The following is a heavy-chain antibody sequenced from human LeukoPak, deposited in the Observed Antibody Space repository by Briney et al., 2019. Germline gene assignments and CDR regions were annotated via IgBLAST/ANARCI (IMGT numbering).Heavy chain of an antibody. J-gene: IGHJ6*02. CDR2: ISYDGSNK. D-gene: IGHD3-3*01. CDR3: ARDSRDYDFWSGPHSGYYYGMDV. V-gene: IGHV3-30*19. Sequence: GGSLRLSCAASGFTFSSYGMHWVRQAPGKGLEWVAVISYDGSNKYYADSVKGRFTISRDNSKNTLYLQMNSLRAEDTAVYYCARDSRDYDFWSGPHSGYYYGMDVWGQGTTVTVSS. CDR1: GFTFSSYG.